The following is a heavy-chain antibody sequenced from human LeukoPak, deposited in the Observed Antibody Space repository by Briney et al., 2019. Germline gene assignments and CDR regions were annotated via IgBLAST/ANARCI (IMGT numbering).Heavy chain of an antibody. CDR3: ARVEMASDYYYGMDV. D-gene: IGHD5-24*01. CDR2: INPNSGGT. V-gene: IGHV1-2*04. J-gene: IGHJ6*02. Sequence: ASVKVSCKASGYTFTGFYIHWVRQAPGQGLEWMGWINPNSGGTNYAQKFQGWVIMTRDTSITTAYMELSRLRSDDTAVYYCARVEMASDYYYGMDVWGQGTTVTVSS. CDR1: GYTFTGFY.